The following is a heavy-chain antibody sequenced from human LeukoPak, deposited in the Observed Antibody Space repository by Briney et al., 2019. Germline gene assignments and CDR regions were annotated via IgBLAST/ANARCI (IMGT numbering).Heavy chain of an antibody. D-gene: IGHD5-18*01. J-gene: IGHJ4*02. CDR1: GFTVDSNY. V-gene: IGHV3-53*01. Sequence: GGSLRLSCAASGFTVDSNYLSWVRQAPGKGLEWVSTIYTGGNTYYAASVKGRFTISRDNAKNTLYLQMNSLRAEDTAVYYCARKAGGYSYGPLDYWGQGTLVTVSS. CDR2: IYTGGNT. CDR3: ARKAGGYSYGPLDY.